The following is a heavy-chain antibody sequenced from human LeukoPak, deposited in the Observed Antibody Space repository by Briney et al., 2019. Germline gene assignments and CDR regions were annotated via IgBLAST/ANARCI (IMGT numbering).Heavy chain of an antibody. Sequence: PGGSLRLSCAASGFTFSSYAMTWVRQVPGRGPEWVANVNRDGSETYYLDSVKGRFTISRDNAKSSLNLQMNSLRAEDTALYYCVRNNAMDVWGQGTAVIVSS. CDR3: VRNNAMDV. V-gene: IGHV3-7*03. CDR2: VNRDGSET. J-gene: IGHJ6*02. D-gene: IGHD2-8*01. CDR1: GFTFSSYA.